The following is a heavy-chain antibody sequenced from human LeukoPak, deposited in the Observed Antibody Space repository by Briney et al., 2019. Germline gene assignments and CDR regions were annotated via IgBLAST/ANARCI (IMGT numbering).Heavy chain of an antibody. Sequence: GGSLRLSCAASGFTFSTYAMSWVRQTPGKGLEWVSAISNSGGSTNYADSVKGRFTISRDNSKNTLYLQMNSLRAEDAAVYYCAKAPVTSCRGAYCYPFDYWGQGTLVTVSS. D-gene: IGHD2-21*01. J-gene: IGHJ4*02. CDR2: ISNSGGST. V-gene: IGHV3-23*01. CDR1: GFTFSTYA. CDR3: AKAPVTSCRGAYCYPFDY.